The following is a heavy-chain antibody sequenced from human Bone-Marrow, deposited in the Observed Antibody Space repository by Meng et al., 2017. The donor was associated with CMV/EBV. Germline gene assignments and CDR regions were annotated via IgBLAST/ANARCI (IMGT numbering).Heavy chain of an antibody. Sequence: SVKVSCKASGGTFSSYAISWVRQAPGQGLEWMGGIIPILGIANYAQKFQGRVTITADKSTSTAYMELSSLRSEDTAVYYCARVYSYYYDSSGYSDWGQGTLVTVPS. V-gene: IGHV1-69*10. CDR1: GGTFSSYA. CDR2: IIPILGIA. CDR3: ARVYSYYYDSSGYSD. J-gene: IGHJ4*02. D-gene: IGHD3-22*01.